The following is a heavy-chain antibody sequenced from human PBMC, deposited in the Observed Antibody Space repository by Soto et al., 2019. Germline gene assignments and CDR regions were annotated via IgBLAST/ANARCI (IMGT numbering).Heavy chain of an antibody. CDR2: IFHSGIT. Sequence: PSETLSLTCFISGGSFSNDYWTWIRQSPGKGLEWIGYIFHSGITDYNPSVKSRVTISIDKSRNLFSLNLTSVTAADTAVYYCARDRYFYDSRGYYRTLDSWGQGTLVT. V-gene: IGHV4-59*01. D-gene: IGHD3-22*01. CDR1: GGSFSNDY. J-gene: IGHJ5*01. CDR3: ARDRYFYDSRGYYRTLDS.